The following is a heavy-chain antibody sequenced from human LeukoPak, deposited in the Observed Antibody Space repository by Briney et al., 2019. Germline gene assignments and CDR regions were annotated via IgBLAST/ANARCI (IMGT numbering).Heavy chain of an antibody. CDR3: AAHRYCSSTSCQGLGDYYYGMDV. V-gene: IGHV1-69*04. CDR1: GGTFSSYA. CDR2: IIPIFGIA. D-gene: IGHD2-2*01. J-gene: IGHJ6*02. Sequence: SVKVSCKASGGTFSSYAISWVRQAPGQGLEWMGRIIPIFGIANYAQKFQGRVTITADKSTSTAYMELSSLRSEDTAVYYCAAHRYCSSTSCQGLGDYYYGMDVWGQGTTVTVSS.